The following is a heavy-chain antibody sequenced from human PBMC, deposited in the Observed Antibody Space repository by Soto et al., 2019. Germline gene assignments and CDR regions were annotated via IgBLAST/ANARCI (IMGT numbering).Heavy chain of an antibody. CDR1: GGSISSGDYY. V-gene: IGHV4-30-4*01. CDR3: ARDGHGVREAVDY. Sequence: QVQLQESGPGLVKPSQTLSLTCTVSGGSISSGDYYWSWIRQPPGKGLEWIGYIYYSGSTYYNPSLKSRLTISVDTSKNQFSLKLSSVTTADTAVYYCARDGHGVREAVDYWGQGTLVTVSS. J-gene: IGHJ4*02. CDR2: IYYSGST. D-gene: IGHD1-26*01.